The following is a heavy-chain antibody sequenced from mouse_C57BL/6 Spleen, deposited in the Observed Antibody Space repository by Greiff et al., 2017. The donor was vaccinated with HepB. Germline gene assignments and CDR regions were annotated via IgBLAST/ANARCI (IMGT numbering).Heavy chain of an antibody. CDR1: GYAFSSSW. D-gene: IGHD2-3*01. CDR2: IYPGDGDT. CDR3: ARGWFPYAMDY. V-gene: IGHV1-82*01. J-gene: IGHJ4*01. Sequence: QVQLQQSGPELVKPGASVKISCKASGYAFSSSWMNWVKQRPGKGLEWIGRIYPGDGDTNYNGKFKGKATLTADKSSSTAYMKLSSLTSEDSAVYFCARGWFPYAMDYWGQGTSVTVSS.